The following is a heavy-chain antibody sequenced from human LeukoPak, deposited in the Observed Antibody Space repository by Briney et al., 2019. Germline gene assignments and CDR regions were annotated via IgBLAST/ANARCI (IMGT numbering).Heavy chain of an antibody. Sequence: RASVKVSCKASGYTFTSYDINWVRQATGQGLEWMGWMNPNSGNTGYAQKFQGRVTMTRNTSISTAYMELSSLRSEDTAVYYCARGRRFSHSRGYSYGWNYYYYYMDVWGKGTTVTISS. V-gene: IGHV1-8*01. J-gene: IGHJ6*03. CDR2: MNPNSGNT. CDR1: GYTFTSYD. CDR3: ARGRRFSHSRGYSYGWNYYYYYMDV. D-gene: IGHD5-18*01.